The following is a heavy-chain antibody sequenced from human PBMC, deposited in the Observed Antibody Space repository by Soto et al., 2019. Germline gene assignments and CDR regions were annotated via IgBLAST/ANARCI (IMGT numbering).Heavy chain of an antibody. CDR1: GFTINNIY. D-gene: IGHD6-19*01. CDR3: ARDVRSSGWSSGFDY. CDR2: IYSGGST. V-gene: IGHV3-66*01. J-gene: IGHJ4*02. Sequence: EVQLVASGGGLVQAGGSLRLSCAASGFTINNIYISWVRQAPGKGLEWVSVIYSGGSTYYADSVKGRFTISRDNSKNTLYLQMNSLRVEDTAVYSCARDVRSSGWSSGFDYWGQGTLVTVSS.